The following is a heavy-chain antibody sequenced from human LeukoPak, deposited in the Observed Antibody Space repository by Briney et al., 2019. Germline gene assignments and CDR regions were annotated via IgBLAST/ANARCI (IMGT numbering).Heavy chain of an antibody. CDR2: INQDGSEK. V-gene: IGHV3-7*01. CDR1: GFTFSSYW. J-gene: IGHJ3*02. Sequence: PGGALRLSCAASGFTFSSYWMSWVRQAPGKGVEWVANINQDGSEKYYVDSVKGRFTISRDNAKNSLYLQMNSLRAEDTAVYYCARESWSIAAAGLDAFDIWGQGTMVTVSS. D-gene: IGHD6-13*01. CDR3: ARESWSIAAAGLDAFDI.